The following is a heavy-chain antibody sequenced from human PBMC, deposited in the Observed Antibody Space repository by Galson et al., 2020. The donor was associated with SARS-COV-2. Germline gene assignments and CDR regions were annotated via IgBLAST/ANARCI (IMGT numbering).Heavy chain of an antibody. CDR3: ARLDMGVTRWFDP. Sequence: SETMSLTCTVSGDSISISSYYWAWIRQPPGKGLEWIGRTYYSGNTQYNPSLKSRVTISVDTSKNQFSLKLTSVTAADTAVYYCARLDMGVTRWFDPWGQGTLVTVSS. J-gene: IGHJ5*02. CDR1: GDSISISSYY. CDR2: TYYSGNT. D-gene: IGHD3-10*01. V-gene: IGHV4-39*01.